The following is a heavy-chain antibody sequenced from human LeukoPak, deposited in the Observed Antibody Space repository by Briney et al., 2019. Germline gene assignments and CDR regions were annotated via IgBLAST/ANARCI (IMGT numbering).Heavy chain of an antibody. CDR1: GFTFSGYA. J-gene: IGHJ4*02. V-gene: IGHV3-23*01. Sequence: PGGSLRLSCAASGFTFSGYAMSWVRQAPGRGLEWVSAISGSGGDTYYADSVKGRFTISRDNSKNTLYLQMNSLRAEDTAVYYCRYFLPHFDYWGQGTLVTVSS. CDR2: ISGSGGDT. CDR3: RYFLPHFDY. D-gene: IGHD2/OR15-2a*01.